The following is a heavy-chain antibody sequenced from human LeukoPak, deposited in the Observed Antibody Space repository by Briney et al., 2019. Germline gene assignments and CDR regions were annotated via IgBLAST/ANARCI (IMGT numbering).Heavy chain of an antibody. CDR3: ARDFDPMRSGDYYYGMDV. D-gene: IGHD2-2*01. V-gene: IGHV1-46*01. J-gene: IGHJ6*02. CDR1: GYTFTSYY. Sequence: ASVKVSCRASGYTFTSYYMHWVRQAPGQGLEWMGIINPSGGSTSYTQKFQGRVTMTRDTSTSTVYMELSSLRSEDTAVYYCARDFDPMRSGDYYYGMDVWGQGTTVTVSS. CDR2: INPSGGST.